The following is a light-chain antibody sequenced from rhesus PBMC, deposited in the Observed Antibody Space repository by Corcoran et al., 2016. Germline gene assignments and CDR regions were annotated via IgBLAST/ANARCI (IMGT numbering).Light chain of an antibody. V-gene: IGKV1-21*01. CDR2: QTY. J-gene: IGKJ2*01. CDR3: QQYNSAPYS. CDR1: QGISSW. Sequence: DIQMTQSPSSLSASVGDRVTITCRASQGISSWLAWSQQKPGKAPKLLIYQTYSLQSGVPSRFRGSGSMTDFSLTISSLQPEDFATYYCQQYNSAPYSFGQGTKVEIK.